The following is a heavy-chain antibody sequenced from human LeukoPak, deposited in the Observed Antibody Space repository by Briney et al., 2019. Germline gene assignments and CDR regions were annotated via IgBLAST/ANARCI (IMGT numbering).Heavy chain of an antibody. CDR2: IYSGGST. V-gene: IGHV3-53*01. J-gene: IGHJ6*02. CDR3: AREGVDTAYYYYYGMDV. CDR1: GFTVSSNY. Sequence: PGGSLRLSCAASGFTVSSNYMSWVRQAPGKGLEWLSVIYSGGSTYYADSVKGRFTISRDDSKNTLYLQMNSLRAEDTAVYYCAREGVDTAYYYYYGMDVWGQGTTVTVSS. D-gene: IGHD5-18*01.